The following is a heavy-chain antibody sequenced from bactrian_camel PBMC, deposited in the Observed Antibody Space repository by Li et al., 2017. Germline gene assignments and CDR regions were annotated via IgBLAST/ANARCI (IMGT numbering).Heavy chain of an antibody. CDR2: LGSDGIT. D-gene: IGHD5*01. J-gene: IGHJ6*01. CDR1: GATVSSHC. CDR3: AATIARVAWDPGCPGRGSGFAY. V-gene: IGHV3S55*01. Sequence: HVQLVESGGGSVQAGGSLRLSCAASGATVSSHCMAWFRQALGKDREGVAALGSDGITRYADFVKGRFTISKDKNDLLLQMNSLDPDDTAMYYCAATIARVAWDPGCPGRGSGFAYWGQGTQVTVS.